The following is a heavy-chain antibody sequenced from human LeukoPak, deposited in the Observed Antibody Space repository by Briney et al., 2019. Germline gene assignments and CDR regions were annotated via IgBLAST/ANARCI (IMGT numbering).Heavy chain of an antibody. CDR1: GGSISSYY. CDR3: AREYGGNSASRRWFDP. CDR2: IYYSGST. D-gene: IGHD4-23*01. J-gene: IGHJ5*02. Sequence: SETLSLTCTVSGGSISSYYWSWIRQPAGKGLEWIGYIYYSGSTNYNPSLKSRVTISVDTSKNQFSLKLSSVTAADTAVYCCAREYGGNSASRRWFDPWGQGTLVTVSS. V-gene: IGHV4-59*01.